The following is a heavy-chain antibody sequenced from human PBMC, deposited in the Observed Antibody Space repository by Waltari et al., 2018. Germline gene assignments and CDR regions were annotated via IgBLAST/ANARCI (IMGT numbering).Heavy chain of an antibody. J-gene: IGHJ4*02. V-gene: IGHV3-48*01. CDR2: ISSGSPII. CDR1: GFTFSSYS. CDR3: ATAKFDY. Sequence: EVQLVESGGGLVQPGGSLRLSCSASGFTFSSYSMNWVRQAPGKGLEWVSYISSGSPIIYYVDSVKGRFTISRDNAKNSLFLQMNSLRPEDTAVYYCATAKFDYWGQGTLVTVSS. D-gene: IGHD1-7*01.